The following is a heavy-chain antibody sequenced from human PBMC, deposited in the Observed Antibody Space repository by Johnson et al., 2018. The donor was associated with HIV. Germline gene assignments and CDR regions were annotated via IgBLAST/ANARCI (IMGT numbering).Heavy chain of an antibody. CDR3: TTFYCGGDCYAFDI. Sequence: VQLVESGGGLVQPGGSLRLSCAASGFTFSDYYMSWIRQAPGKGLEWVGRIKSKTDGGTTDYAAPVKGRFTISRDDSKNTLYLQMNSLKTEDTAVYYCTTFYCGGDCYAFDIWGQGTMVTVSS. CDR1: GFTFSDYY. V-gene: IGHV3-15*01. CDR2: IKSKTDGGTT. D-gene: IGHD2-21*01. J-gene: IGHJ3*02.